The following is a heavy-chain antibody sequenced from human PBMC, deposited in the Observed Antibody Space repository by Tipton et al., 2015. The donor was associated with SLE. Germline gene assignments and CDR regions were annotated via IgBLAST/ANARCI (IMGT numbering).Heavy chain of an antibody. J-gene: IGHJ6*02. CDR3: ARGHNVLLWFGELLDHQGHYGMDV. D-gene: IGHD3-10*01. Sequence: GLVKPSQTLSLTCAISGDSVSSNSAAWNWIRQSPSRGLEWLGRTYYRSKWYNDYAVSVKSRITINPDTSKNQFSLQLSSVTAADTAVYYCARGHNVLLWFGELLDHQGHYGMDVWGQGTTVTVSS. V-gene: IGHV6-1*01. CDR1: GDSVSSNSAA. CDR2: TYYRSKWYN.